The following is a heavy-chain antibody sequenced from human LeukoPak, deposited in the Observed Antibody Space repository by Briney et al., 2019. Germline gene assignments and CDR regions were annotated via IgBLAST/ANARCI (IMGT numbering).Heavy chain of an antibody. CDR2: IIPIFGTA. D-gene: IGHD3-3*01. J-gene: IGHJ6*03. CDR3: AREGSGDFWSGDYYYYYYMDV. V-gene: IGHV1-69*13. CDR1: GGTFSSYA. Sequence: SVKVSCKASGGTFSSYAISWVRQAPGQGLEWMGGIIPIFGTANYAQKFQGRVTITADESTSTAYMELSSLRSEDTAVYYCAREGSGDFWSGDYYYYYYMDVWGKGTTVTVSS.